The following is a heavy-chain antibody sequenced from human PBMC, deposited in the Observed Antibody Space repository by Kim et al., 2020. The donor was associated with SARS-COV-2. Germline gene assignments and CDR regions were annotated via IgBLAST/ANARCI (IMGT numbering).Heavy chain of an antibody. V-gene: IGHV4-59*13. CDR3: ARGFDY. J-gene: IGHJ4*02. CDR1: GGSISSYY. CDR2: IYYSGST. Sequence: SETLSLTCTVSGGSISSYYWSWIRQPPGKGLEWLGYIYYSGSTNYNPSLKSRDTISVDTSKNQLSLKRSSVTAADKAVYYCARGFDYWGQGTMVTVSS.